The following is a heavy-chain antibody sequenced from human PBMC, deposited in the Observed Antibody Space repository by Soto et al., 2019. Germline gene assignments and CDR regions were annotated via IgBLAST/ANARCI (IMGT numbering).Heavy chain of an antibody. Sequence: ASVKVSCKASGFSFTGYYIHWLRQAPGQGLEWMGWINAHSGGTEYAQKFQGRVTLTRDTSIATAYLTLTSLTSDDTALYYCAKDLTRQLAYWLDPWGQGTQVTSPQ. CDR2: INAHSGGT. J-gene: IGHJ5*02. CDR1: GFSFTGYY. CDR3: AKDLTRQLAYWLDP. V-gene: IGHV1-2*02. D-gene: IGHD6-6*01.